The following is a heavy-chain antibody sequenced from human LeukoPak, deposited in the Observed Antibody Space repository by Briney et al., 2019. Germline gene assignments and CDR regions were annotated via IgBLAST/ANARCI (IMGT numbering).Heavy chain of an antibody. CDR3: ARDGYIYVFDY. D-gene: IGHD5-24*01. CDR2: ISAYNGNT. CDR1: GYTFTSYG. J-gene: IGHJ4*02. Sequence: ASAKVSSKASGYTFTSYGIIWARQAPPQGLEWMGWISAYNGNTNYAQKLQGRVTMTTDTSTSTAYMELRSLRSDDTAVYYCARDGYIYVFDYWGEGTLVTVSS. V-gene: IGHV1-18*01.